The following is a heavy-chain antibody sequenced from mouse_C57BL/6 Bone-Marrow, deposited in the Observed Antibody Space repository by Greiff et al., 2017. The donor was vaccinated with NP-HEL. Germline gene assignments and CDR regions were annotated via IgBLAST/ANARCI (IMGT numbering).Heavy chain of an antibody. V-gene: IGHV1-54*01. CDR3: ARGGAYGNYGYFDV. CDR2: INPGSGGT. Sequence: QVQLQQSGAELVRPGTSVKVSCKASGYAFTNYLIEWVKQRPGQGLEWIGVINPGSGGTNYNEKFKGKATLTADKSSSTAYMQLSSLTSEDSAVYFCARGGAYGNYGYFDVWGTGTTVTVSS. D-gene: IGHD2-1*01. CDR1: GYAFTNYL. J-gene: IGHJ1*03.